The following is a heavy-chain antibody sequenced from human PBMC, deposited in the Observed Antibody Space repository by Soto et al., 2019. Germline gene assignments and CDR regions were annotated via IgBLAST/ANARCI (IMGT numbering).Heavy chain of an antibody. CDR3: ARGPMVRDVIIAPFDY. D-gene: IGHD3-10*01. J-gene: IGHJ4*02. Sequence: ASVKVSCKASGYTFTSYGISWVRQAPGQGLEWMGWISAYNGNTNYAQKLQGRVTMTTDTSTSTAYMELRSLRSYHTAVDYCARGPMVRDVIIAPFDYWGQGTLVTDAS. V-gene: IGHV1-18*01. CDR2: ISAYNGNT. CDR1: GYTFTSYG.